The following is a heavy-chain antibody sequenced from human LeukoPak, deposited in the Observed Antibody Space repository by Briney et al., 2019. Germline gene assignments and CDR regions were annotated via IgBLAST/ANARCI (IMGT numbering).Heavy chain of an antibody. Sequence: EASVKVSCKASGYTFTSYGISWVRQAHGQGLEWMGWNSAYNGNTNYAQKFQGRVTMTTDTFTSTAYMELRSLRSDDTAMYHCARDTDTGNYYGSGSYYSPPGYWGQGTLVTVSS. J-gene: IGHJ4*02. V-gene: IGHV1-18*01. CDR3: ARDTDTGNYYGSGSYYSPPGY. CDR1: GYTFTSYG. D-gene: IGHD3-10*01. CDR2: NSAYNGNT.